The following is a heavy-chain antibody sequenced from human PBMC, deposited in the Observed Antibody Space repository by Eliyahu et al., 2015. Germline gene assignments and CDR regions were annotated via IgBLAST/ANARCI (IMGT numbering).Heavy chain of an antibody. CDR1: GFTLKDYX. J-gene: IGHJ6*04. Sequence: EVQLLASGGGLVQPGGSLRLSCAAXGFTLKDYXXIWVRQAPGKGLGWVSTIAYRRDEAFYAGSVRGRFTVSRDTSENTLHLQMDSLRADDTAVYFCAKTLLVTYDSWSIFGLDVWGKGTTVSVSS. D-gene: IGHD3-3*01. CDR3: AKTLLVTYDSWSIFGLDV. V-gene: IGHV3-23*01. CDR2: IAYRRDEA.